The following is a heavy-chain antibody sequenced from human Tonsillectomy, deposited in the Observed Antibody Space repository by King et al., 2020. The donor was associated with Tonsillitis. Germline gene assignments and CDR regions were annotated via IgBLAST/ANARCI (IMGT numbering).Heavy chain of an antibody. Sequence: QLQESGPGVVKPSETLSLTCTVSGGSIRSSVHYWAWIRQPPGKGLEWIGYMDYSGTIFYNPSLKSRITISGGTSENRFSLKLSSLTATDTAVYFCARYVSGGFDYWGQGALVTVSS. D-gene: IGHD1-26*01. CDR2: MDYSGTI. V-gene: IGHV4-39*01. CDR1: GGSIRSSVHY. J-gene: IGHJ4*02. CDR3: ARYVSGGFDY.